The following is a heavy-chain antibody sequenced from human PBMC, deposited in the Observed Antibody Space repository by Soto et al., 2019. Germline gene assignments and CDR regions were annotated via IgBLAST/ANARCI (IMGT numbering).Heavy chain of an antibody. J-gene: IGHJ4*02. Sequence: GGSLRLSCAASGFTFSDYYMNWIRQAPGKGLEWVSYISSSGYTIYYADSVKGRFTVSRDNAKNSLYLQMNSLGAEDTAVYYCARSRTTATEVSDYWGQGTLVTVSS. V-gene: IGHV3-11*01. D-gene: IGHD1-1*01. CDR1: GFTFSDYY. CDR2: ISSSGYTI. CDR3: ARSRTTATEVSDY.